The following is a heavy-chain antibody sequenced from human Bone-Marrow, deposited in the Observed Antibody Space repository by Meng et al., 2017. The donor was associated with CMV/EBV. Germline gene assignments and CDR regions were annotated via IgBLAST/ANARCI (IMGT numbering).Heavy chain of an antibody. V-gene: IGHV1-2*02. CDR2: INPNSGGT. Sequence: ASVKVSCMVTGYTFTGYYMYWVRQAPGQGLEWMGWINPNSGGTNYAQKFQGRVTMTRDTSISTAYMELSSLRSDDTAVYYCARRIGGSFHYGMDVWGQGTTVTVSS. CDR1: GYTFTGYY. CDR3: ARRIGGSFHYGMDV. D-gene: IGHD1-26*01. J-gene: IGHJ6*02.